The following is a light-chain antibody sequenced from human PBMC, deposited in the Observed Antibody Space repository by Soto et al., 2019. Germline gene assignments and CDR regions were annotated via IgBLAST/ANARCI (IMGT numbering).Light chain of an antibody. V-gene: IGKV4-1*01. CDR1: PKVLYSSKNRNH. J-gene: IGKJ5*01. CDR2: WAS. Sequence: DIVMTQAPDSLAVALGEGATINRKSSPKVLYSSKNRNHLAWYQQRPGQPPKVLIYWASTRESGVPDRFSGSGSGTDFTLTISSLEAEDVAIYYCQQSYSVPLTFGQGTRREIK. CDR3: QQSYSVPLT.